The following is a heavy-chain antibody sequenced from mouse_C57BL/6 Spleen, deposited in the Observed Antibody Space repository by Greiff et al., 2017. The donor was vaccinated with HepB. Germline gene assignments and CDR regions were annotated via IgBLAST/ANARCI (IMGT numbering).Heavy chain of an antibody. V-gene: IGHV1-18*01. CDR3: ARWGIYYDYDGFAY. J-gene: IGHJ3*01. D-gene: IGHD2-4*01. Sequence: VQLQQSGPELVKPGASVKIPCKASGYTFTDYNMDWVKQSHGKSLEWIGDINPNNGGTIYNQKFKGKATLTVDKSSSTAYMELRSLTSEDTAVYYCARWGIYYDYDGFAYWGQGTLVTVSA. CDR2: INPNNGGT. CDR1: GYTFTDYN.